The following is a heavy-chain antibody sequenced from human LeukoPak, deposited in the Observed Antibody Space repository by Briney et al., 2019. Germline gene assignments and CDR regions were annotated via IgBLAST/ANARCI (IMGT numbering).Heavy chain of an antibody. CDR2: ISGSGGST. J-gene: IGHJ4*02. Sequence: GGSLRLSCAASGFTFSSYGMSWVRQAPGKGLEWVSAISGSGGSTYYADSVKGRFSISRDNSKNTLYLQMNSLRAEDTAVYYCAKEYSSGWGRAFDYWGQGTLVTVSS. D-gene: IGHD6-19*01. CDR3: AKEYSSGWGRAFDY. CDR1: GFTFSSYG. V-gene: IGHV3-23*01.